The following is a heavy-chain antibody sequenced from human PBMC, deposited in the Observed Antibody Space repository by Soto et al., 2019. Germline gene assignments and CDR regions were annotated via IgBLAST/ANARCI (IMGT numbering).Heavy chain of an antibody. Sequence: QVQLQESGPGLVKPSQTLSLTCTVSGGSISSGGYYWSWIRQHPGKGLEWIGYIYYSGSTYYNPSLKSRVTISVDTSKNQFSLKLSSVTAADTAVYYCARRKYCSSTSCYGPINYYYYYMDVWGKGTTVTVSS. CDR3: ARRKYCSSTSCYGPINYYYYYMDV. CDR1: GGSISSGGYY. J-gene: IGHJ6*03. CDR2: IYYSGST. D-gene: IGHD2-2*01. V-gene: IGHV4-31*03.